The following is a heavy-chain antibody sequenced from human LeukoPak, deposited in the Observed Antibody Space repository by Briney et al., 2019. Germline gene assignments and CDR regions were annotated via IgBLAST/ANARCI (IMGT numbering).Heavy chain of an antibody. CDR1: GFTFSSYA. J-gene: IGHJ5*02. V-gene: IGHV3-30*04. CDR2: ISYDGSNK. CDR3: ARDNGVRYCSSTSCYGRFDP. Sequence: PGGSLRLSCAASGFTFSSYAMHWVRQAPGKGLEWVAVISYDGSNKYYADSVEGRFTISRDNSKNTLYLQMNSLGAEDTAVYYCARDNGVRYCSSTSCYGRFDPWGQGTLVTVSS. D-gene: IGHD2-2*01.